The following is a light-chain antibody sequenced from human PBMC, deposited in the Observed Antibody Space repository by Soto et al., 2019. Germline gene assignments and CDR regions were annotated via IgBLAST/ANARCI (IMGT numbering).Light chain of an antibody. Sequence: QSVLTQPPSASGSPGQSVTISCTGTSIDVGGYNYVSWYQQHPGKAPKLMIYEVNKRPSGVPDRFSGSKSGNTASLTVSGLQAEDGGDYYCSSHAGSKRVFRTGTKVTV. CDR3: SSHAGSKRV. CDR2: EVN. J-gene: IGLJ1*01. V-gene: IGLV2-8*01. CDR1: SIDVGGYNY.